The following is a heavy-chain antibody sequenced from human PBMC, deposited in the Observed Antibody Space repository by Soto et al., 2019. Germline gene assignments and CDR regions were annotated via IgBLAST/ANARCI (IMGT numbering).Heavy chain of an antibody. CDR3: ARGLVCTNGVCSRPLHYFDY. D-gene: IGHD2-8*01. CDR2: IYYSGST. J-gene: IGHJ4*02. CDR1: GGSISSGGYY. Sequence: SETLSLTCTVSGGSISSGGYYWSWIRQHPGKGLEWLGYIYYSGSTYYNPSLKSRVTISVDTSKNQFSLKLSSVTAADTAVYYCARGLVCTNGVCSRPLHYFDYWGQGTLVTVSS. V-gene: IGHV4-31*03.